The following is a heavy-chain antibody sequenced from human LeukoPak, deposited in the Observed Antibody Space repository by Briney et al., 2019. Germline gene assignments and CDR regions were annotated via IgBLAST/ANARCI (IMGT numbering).Heavy chain of an antibody. CDR2: SIPIFGTA. J-gene: IGHJ4*02. CDR1: GGTFSSYA. Sequence: SSVKVSCKASGGTFSSYAISRVRHAPGQGLESMGGSIPIFGTANYAQKFQDRATIAADESASRAYVELSSLRSEDTAVYYCARHGSGGSCYEYWGQGTLVTVSS. D-gene: IGHD2-15*01. CDR3: ARHGSGGSCYEY. V-gene: IGHV1-69*13.